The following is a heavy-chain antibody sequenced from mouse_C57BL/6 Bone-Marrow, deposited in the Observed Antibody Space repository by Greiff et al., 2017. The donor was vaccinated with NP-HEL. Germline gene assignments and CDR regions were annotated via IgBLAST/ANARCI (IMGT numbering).Heavy chain of an antibody. V-gene: IGHV1-76*01. D-gene: IGHD2-3*01. CDR3: ARDDGPDY. CDR1: GYTFTDYY. J-gene: IGHJ2*01. Sequence: VQLQQSGAELVRPGASVKLSCKASGYTFTDYYINWVKQRPGQGLEWIARIYPGSGNTYYNEKFKGKATLTAEKSSSTAYMQLSSLTSEESAVYFCARDDGPDYWGQGTTLTVSS. CDR2: IYPGSGNT.